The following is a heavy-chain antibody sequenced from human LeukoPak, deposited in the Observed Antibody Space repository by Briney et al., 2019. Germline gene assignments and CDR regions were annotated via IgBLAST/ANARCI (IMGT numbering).Heavy chain of an antibody. V-gene: IGHV4-39*01. J-gene: IGHJ6*02. D-gene: IGHD3-16*01. CDR2: QYYGSHT. CDR3: ARHWGHNYYYGLGV. Sequence: SETLSLTCGVSSGSIRDKYYWGWIRQPPGKGLEWIASQYYGSHTYYTPSLESRVTISLDASRNQFSLQLRSVTAADTAVYYRARHWGHNYYYGLGVWGQGTSVIVAS. CDR1: SGSIRDKYY.